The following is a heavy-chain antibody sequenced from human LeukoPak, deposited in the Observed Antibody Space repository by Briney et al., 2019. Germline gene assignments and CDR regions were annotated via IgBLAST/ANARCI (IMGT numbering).Heavy chain of an antibody. CDR1: GFTFSSYW. D-gene: IGHD3-10*01. J-gene: IGHJ4*02. CDR2: INQDGSEI. CDR3: ARERSYGSRDFDY. V-gene: IGHV3-7*03. Sequence: GGSLRLSCAASGFTFSSYWMSWVRQAPGKGLEWVANINQDGSEIYYVDSVKGRFTISRDNARNSLYLQMNSLRAEDTAVYHCARERSYGSRDFDYWGQGTLVTVSS.